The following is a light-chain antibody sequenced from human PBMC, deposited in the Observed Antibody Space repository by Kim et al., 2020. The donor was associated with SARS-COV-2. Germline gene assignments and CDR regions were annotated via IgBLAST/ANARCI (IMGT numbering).Light chain of an antibody. CDR3: QQYNSVLYT. CDR2: QAS. J-gene: IGKJ2*01. Sequence: DIQMTQSPSTLSASIGDRVTITCRASQSISNWLAWYQQKPGRAPKLLIYQASTLESGVPSGFSGSGSRTEFTLTISSLQPDDFATYYCQQYNSVLYTFGQGTKLEI. V-gene: IGKV1-5*03. CDR1: QSISNW.